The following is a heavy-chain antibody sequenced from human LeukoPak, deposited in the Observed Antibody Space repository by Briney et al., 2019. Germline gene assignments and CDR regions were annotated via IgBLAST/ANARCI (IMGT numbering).Heavy chain of an antibody. CDR2: ISSSSSTI. J-gene: IGHJ4*02. CDR1: GFTFSSYS. V-gene: IGHV3-48*02. D-gene: IGHD3-10*01. CDR3: ARDGIDGSGSYYKNPNDY. Sequence: GGSLRLSCAASGFTFSSYSMTWVRQGPGQGLEWVSYISSSSSTIYYADSVKGRFTISRDNAKNSLYLQMNSLRDEDTAVYYCARDGIDGSGSYYKNPNDYWGQGTLVTVPS.